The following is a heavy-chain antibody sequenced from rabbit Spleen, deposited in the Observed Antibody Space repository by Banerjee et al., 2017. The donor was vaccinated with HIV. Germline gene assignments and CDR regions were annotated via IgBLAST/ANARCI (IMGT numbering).Heavy chain of an antibody. CDR1: GIDFSSYYY. CDR2: IDPIFGST. J-gene: IGHJ4*01. CDR3: ARGPPYAGYSTYGYVYFNL. D-gene: IGHD7-1*01. Sequence: QQQLEESGGGLVKPGGTLTLTCKGSGIDFSSYYYMCWVRQAPGKGLEWIGYIDPIFGSTYYAIWGNGRFTISSDNAQNTLYLQLKSLTAADTATYFCARGPPYAGYSTYGYVYFNLWGPGTLVTVS. V-gene: IGHV1S43*01.